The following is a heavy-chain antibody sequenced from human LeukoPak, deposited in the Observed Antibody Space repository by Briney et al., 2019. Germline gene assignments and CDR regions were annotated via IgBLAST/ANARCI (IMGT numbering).Heavy chain of an antibody. CDR2: ISGSGGSA. CDR3: AKGGRVPAAIPGGGYHYYYYMDV. V-gene: IGHV3-23*01. D-gene: IGHD2-2*01. J-gene: IGHJ6*03. CDR1: GFTFSSYA. Sequence: GGSLRLSCAASGFTFSSYAMSWVRQAPGKGLEWVSAISGSGGSAYYADSVKGRFTISRDNSKNTLYLQMNSLRAEDTAVYYCAKGGRVPAAIPGGGYHYYYYMDVWGKGTTVTVSS.